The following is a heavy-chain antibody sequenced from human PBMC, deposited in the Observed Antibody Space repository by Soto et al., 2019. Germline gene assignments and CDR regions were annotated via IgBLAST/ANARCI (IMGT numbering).Heavy chain of an antibody. CDR1: GFTFSSYW. D-gene: IGHD3-9*01. CDR2: INSDGSST. J-gene: IGHJ3*02. CDR3: ALDDMGMSFDI. V-gene: IGHV3-74*01. Sequence: EVQLVESGGGLVQPGGSLRLSCAASGFTFSSYWMHWVRQAPGKGLVWVSRINSDGSSTSYADSVKGRFTISRDNAKNTLYLQMNSLSAEDTAVYYFALDDMGMSFDIWGQGTMVTVSS.